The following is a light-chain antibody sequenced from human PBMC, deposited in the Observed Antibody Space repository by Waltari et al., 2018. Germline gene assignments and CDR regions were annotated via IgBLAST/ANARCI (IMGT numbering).Light chain of an antibody. CDR3: CSYGGSYNYV. CDR2: EVS. J-gene: IGLJ1*01. CDR1: RSAVGSYTF. Sequence: QSALPHPASVSGSPRPPITISCPGTRSAVGSYTFVSWYHQYQGKAPKLIIDEVSKRPSGVSNRFSGAKSGNTASLTISGLQAEDDADYYCCSYGGSYNYVFGSGTKVTVL. V-gene: IGLV2-23*02.